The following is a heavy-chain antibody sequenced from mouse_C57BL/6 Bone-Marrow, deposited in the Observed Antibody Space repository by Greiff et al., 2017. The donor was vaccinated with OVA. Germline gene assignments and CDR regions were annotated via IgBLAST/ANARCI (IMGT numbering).Heavy chain of an antibody. Sequence: EVQGVESGGGLVQPGGSMKLSCVASGFTFSNYWMNWVRQSPEKGLEWVAQIRLKSDNYETHYAESVKGRFTISRDDSKSSVYLQMNNLRAEDTGIYYFTVVSLGSSSHWYFDVWGTGTTVTVSS. D-gene: IGHD1-1*01. CDR1: GFTFSNYW. J-gene: IGHJ1*03. CDR2: IRLKSDNYET. CDR3: TVVSLGSSSHWYFDV. V-gene: IGHV6-3*01.